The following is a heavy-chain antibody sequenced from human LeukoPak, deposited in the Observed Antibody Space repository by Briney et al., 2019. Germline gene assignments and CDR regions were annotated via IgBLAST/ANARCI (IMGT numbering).Heavy chain of an antibody. D-gene: IGHD3-22*01. J-gene: IGHJ3*02. CDR2: ISGSGGST. CDR1: GFTFSNYG. V-gene: IGHV3-23*01. CDR3: ARESSGGYYFDVFDI. Sequence: GGSLRLSCAASGFTFSNYGMTWVRQAPGKGLEWVSGISGSGGSTYYADSVKGRFTISRDNSKNTLYLQMNSLRAEDTAFYYCARESSGGYYFDVFDIWGQGTMVTVSS.